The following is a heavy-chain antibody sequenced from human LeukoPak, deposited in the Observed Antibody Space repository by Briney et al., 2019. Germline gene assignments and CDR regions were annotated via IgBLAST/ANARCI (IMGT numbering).Heavy chain of an antibody. D-gene: IGHD1-26*01. CDR3: AKDQGRLGASMADS. Sequence: GGSRRLSCAASRLSLSRYGMHWVRQAPGKGLEWLTFIHYDGRNKYYANSVAGRFTISRDNSKNTLYLQMNSLRPEDTAVYYCAKDQGRLGASMADSWGPGTLVTVSS. V-gene: IGHV3-30*02. J-gene: IGHJ4*02. CDR1: RLSLSRYG. CDR2: IHYDGRNK.